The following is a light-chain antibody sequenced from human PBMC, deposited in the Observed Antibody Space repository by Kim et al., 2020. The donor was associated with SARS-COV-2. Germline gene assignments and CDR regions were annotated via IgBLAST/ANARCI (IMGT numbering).Light chain of an antibody. V-gene: IGKV3-15*01. J-gene: IGKJ2*03. Sequence: SVSPGERATPSCRASQSVSSNLAWYQQKPGQVPRLLIFGASTRATDIPARFSGSGSGTEFTLTISSLQSEDFAVYYCQHYNNWPYSFGQGTKLEI. CDR1: QSVSSN. CDR2: GAS. CDR3: QHYNNWPYS.